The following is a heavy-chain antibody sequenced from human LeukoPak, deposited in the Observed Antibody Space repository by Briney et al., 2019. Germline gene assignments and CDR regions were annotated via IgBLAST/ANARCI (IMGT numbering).Heavy chain of an antibody. V-gene: IGHV1-2*02. D-gene: IGHD4-17*01. Sequence: GASVKVSCKASGYTFIGYYMYWGRQAPGQGPEWMGWINPNSGGTNYAQKFQGRVTMTRDTSISTAYMELSRLRSDDTAVYYCARKYGDYNAELAFDIWGQGTMVTVSS. CDR1: GYTFIGYY. CDR3: ARKYGDYNAELAFDI. CDR2: INPNSGGT. J-gene: IGHJ3*02.